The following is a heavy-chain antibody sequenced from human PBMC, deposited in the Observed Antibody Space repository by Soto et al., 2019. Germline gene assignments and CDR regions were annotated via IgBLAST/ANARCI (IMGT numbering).Heavy chain of an antibody. CDR1: GFSLSTRGVD. V-gene: IGHV2-5*02. Sequence: QITLKESGPTLVKPTQTLTLTCTFSGFSLSTRGVDVGWIRQPPGKALEWLALIYWDDDKRYSPSLKSRLTITKDTSKNQVVLTMTNMDPVDTATYYCAHSLFDWLFGMGWFDTWGQGTLVTVSS. J-gene: IGHJ5*02. D-gene: IGHD3-9*01. CDR3: AHSLFDWLFGMGWFDT. CDR2: IYWDDDK.